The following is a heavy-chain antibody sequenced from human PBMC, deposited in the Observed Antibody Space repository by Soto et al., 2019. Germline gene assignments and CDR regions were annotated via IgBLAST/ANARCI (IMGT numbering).Heavy chain of an antibody. D-gene: IGHD1-1*01. CDR1: GFTVSSNY. V-gene: IGHV3-53*02. Sequence: EVQLVETGGGLIQPGGSLRLSCAASGFTVSSNYMSWVRQAPGKGLEWVSVIYSGGSTYYADSVKGRFTISRDNSKNTLYLQMNSLRAEDTAVYYCARELEPYHFDYWGQGTLVTVSS. CDR2: IYSGGST. CDR3: ARELEPYHFDY. J-gene: IGHJ4*02.